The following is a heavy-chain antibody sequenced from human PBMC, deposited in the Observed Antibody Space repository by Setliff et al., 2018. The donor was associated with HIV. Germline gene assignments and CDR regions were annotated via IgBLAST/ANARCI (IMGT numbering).Heavy chain of an antibody. CDR1: GFTFSSYA. CDR2: ISTSGANT. V-gene: IGHV3-23*01. Sequence: PGGSLRLSCAASGFTFSSYAMSWVRQAPGKGLEWVSTISTSGANTYDADSMKGRFTISRDNSKNTLYLQMNSLTAEDTAVYYCAKGYNADWYFFDYWGQGTVVTVSS. J-gene: IGHJ4*02. CDR3: AKGYNADWYFFDY. D-gene: IGHD1-20*01.